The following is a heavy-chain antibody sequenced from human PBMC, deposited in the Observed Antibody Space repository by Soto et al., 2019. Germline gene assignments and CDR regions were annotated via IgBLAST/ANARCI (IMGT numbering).Heavy chain of an antibody. CDR2: IYSGGST. CDR1: GFTVSSNY. Sequence: GGSLRLSCAASGFTVSSNYMSWVRQAPGKGLEWVSVIYSGGSTYYADSVKGRFTISRDNSKNTLYLQMNSLRAEDTAVYYCARDRTTMVRGVNPYYYYGMDVWGQGTTVTVSS. J-gene: IGHJ6*02. D-gene: IGHD3-10*01. CDR3: ARDRTTMVRGVNPYYYYGMDV. V-gene: IGHV3-53*01.